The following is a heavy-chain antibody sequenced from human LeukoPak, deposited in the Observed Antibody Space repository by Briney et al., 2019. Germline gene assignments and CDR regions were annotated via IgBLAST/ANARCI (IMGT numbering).Heavy chain of an antibody. CDR1: GYNFSTHW. CDR3: VRPSRSYGNWKYYFEY. D-gene: IGHD3-10*01. Sequence: GESLKISCKASGYNFSTHWIDWVRQMPGKGLEWMGIIYPGDSDTRYGPSFQGQVSISADKSINTAYLQWNRLRASDTAIFCCVRPSRSYGNWKYYFEYWGQGTLVTVSS. J-gene: IGHJ4*02. CDR2: IYPGDSDT. V-gene: IGHV5-51*01.